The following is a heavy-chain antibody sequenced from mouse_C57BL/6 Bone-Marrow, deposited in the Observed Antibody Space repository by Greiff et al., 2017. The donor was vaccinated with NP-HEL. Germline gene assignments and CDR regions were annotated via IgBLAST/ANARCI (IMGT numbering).Heavy chain of an antibody. Sequence: VQRVESGPELVKPGASVKISCKASGYAFSSSWMNWVKQRPGKGLEWIGRIYPGDGDTNYNGKFKGKATLTADKSSSTAYMQLSSLTSEDSAVYFCARSENFDYWGQGTTLTVSS. J-gene: IGHJ2*01. CDR1: GYAFSSSW. CDR3: ARSENFDY. V-gene: IGHV1-82*01. CDR2: IYPGDGDT.